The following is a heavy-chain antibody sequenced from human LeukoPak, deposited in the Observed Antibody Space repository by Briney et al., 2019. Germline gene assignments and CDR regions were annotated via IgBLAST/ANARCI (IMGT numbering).Heavy chain of an antibody. J-gene: IGHJ4*02. D-gene: IGHD5-12*01. Sequence: GGSLRLSCAASGFTFSNYAMRRVRQAPGKRLECVSRITGSGDNTYYADSVEGRFTISRDNSKNMVYLQMNSLRVEDTAIYYCAKGYSDSTFFYWGQGTQVSVSS. CDR3: AKGYSDSTFFY. CDR2: ITGSGDNT. V-gene: IGHV3-23*01. CDR1: GFTFSNYA.